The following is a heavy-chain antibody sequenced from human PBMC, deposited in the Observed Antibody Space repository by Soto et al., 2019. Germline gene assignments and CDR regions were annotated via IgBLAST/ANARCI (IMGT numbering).Heavy chain of an antibody. CDR1: GGSISSSSYY. Sequence: PSETLSLTCTVSGGSISSSSYYWDLIRQPPGKGLEWIGTIYYSGSTYYNPSLKSRVTISVDTSRIQFSLKLSSVTAADTAIYYCARRIAMVRGARLDYWGQGALVTVSS. J-gene: IGHJ4*02. V-gene: IGHV4-39*01. CDR2: IYYSGST. CDR3: ARRIAMVRGARLDY. D-gene: IGHD3-10*01.